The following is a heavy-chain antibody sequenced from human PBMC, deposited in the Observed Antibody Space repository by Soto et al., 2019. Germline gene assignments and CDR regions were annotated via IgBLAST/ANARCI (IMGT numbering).Heavy chain of an antibody. D-gene: IGHD6-13*01. CDR2: IKSKTDGGTT. Sequence: PGGSLRLSCAASGFTFSNAWMNWVRQAPGKGLEWVGRIKSKTDGGTTDYAAPVKGRFTISRDDSKNTLYLQMNSLKTEDTAVYYCTIPLTFIAAAGNNWFDPWGQGTLVTVSS. CDR1: GFTFSNAW. J-gene: IGHJ5*02. CDR3: TIPLTFIAAAGNNWFDP. V-gene: IGHV3-15*07.